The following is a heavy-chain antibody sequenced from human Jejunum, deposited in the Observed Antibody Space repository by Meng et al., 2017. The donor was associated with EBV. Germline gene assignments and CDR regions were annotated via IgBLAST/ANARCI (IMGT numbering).Heavy chain of an antibody. CDR1: GFTLNNAW. CDR3: TADSGHPGRDWFDP. Sequence: AGAGGGLGKAGGSLRLSFAVSGFTLNNAWMSWVRLAPGKVLEWVGRLKSKIHGGTTTYAAPVQSRFTISGDDSKNTLYPQTDSLKTADTAVDYCTADSGHPGRDWFDPWGLGTLVTVSS. D-gene: IGHD5-12*01. CDR2: LKSKIHGGTT. V-gene: IGHV3-15*01. J-gene: IGHJ5*02.